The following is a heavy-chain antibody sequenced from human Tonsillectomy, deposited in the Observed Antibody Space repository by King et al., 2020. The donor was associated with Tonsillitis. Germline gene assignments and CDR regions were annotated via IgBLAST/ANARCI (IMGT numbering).Heavy chain of an antibody. Sequence: QLQESGPGLVKASETLSLTCSVSGGSIGTYYWSWIRQPPGKGLEWIGYIYYSGTTSYNPSLLSRLTMSVDTSKNQFSLKLSSVTAADTAVYYCARLDXXFDTXGXXYYXDXXXXXXLXTV. V-gene: IGHV4-59*08. J-gene: IGHJ4*02. D-gene: IGHD3-22*01. CDR3: ARLDXXFDTXGXXYYXDX. CDR2: IYYSGTT. CDR1: GGSIGTYY.